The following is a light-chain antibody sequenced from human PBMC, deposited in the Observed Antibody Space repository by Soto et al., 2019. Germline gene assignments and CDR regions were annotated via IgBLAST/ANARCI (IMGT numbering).Light chain of an antibody. CDR2: AAS. CDR3: QQSYSSPLT. V-gene: IGKV1-39*01. Sequence: DIQMTQSPSSLSASVGDRVTITCRASQSLSSYLNWYQQKPGKAPKLLTYAASSLQSGVPSRFSGSGSGTDFTLTISSLHPEDFATYYCQQSYSSPLTFGGGTKVEIK. J-gene: IGKJ4*01. CDR1: QSLSSY.